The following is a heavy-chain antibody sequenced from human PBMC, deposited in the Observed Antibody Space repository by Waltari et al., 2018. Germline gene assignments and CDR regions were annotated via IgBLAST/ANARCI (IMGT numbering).Heavy chain of an antibody. V-gene: IGHV4-38-2*01. CDR2: IYHSGST. CDR3: ASLFKDY. J-gene: IGHJ4*02. CDR1: GYSISSGYY. Sequence: QVQLQESGPGLVKPSATLSLTCAVSGYSISSGYYWGWIRQPPGKGLEWIGSIYHSGSTYYNPSLKSRVTISVDTSKNQFSLKLSSVTAADTAVYYCASLFKDYWGQGTLVTVSS.